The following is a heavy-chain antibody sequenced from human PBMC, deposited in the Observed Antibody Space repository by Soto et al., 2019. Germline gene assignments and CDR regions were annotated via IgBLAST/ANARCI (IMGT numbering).Heavy chain of an antibody. J-gene: IGHJ6*02. Sequence: SETLSLTCAVSGYSISSGYYWGWIRQPPGKGLEWIGSIYHSGSTYYNPSLKSRVTISVDTSKNQFSLKLSSVTAADTAVYYCARDSDYYDSSGYLTDYYYYYGMDVWGQGTTVTVS. CDR1: GYSISSGYY. V-gene: IGHV4-38-2*02. D-gene: IGHD3-22*01. CDR3: ARDSDYYDSSGYLTDYYYYYGMDV. CDR2: IYHSGST.